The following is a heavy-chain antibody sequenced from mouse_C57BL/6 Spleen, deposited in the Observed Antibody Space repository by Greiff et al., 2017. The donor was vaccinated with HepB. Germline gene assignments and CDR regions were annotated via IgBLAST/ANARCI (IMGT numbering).Heavy chain of an antibody. CDR3: ARGGFITTVVDWYFDV. CDR1: GYTFTSYW. D-gene: IGHD1-1*01. Sequence: VQLQQPGAELVKPGASVKLSCKASGYTFTSYWMHWVKQRPGQGLEWIGMIHPNSGSTNYNEKFKSKATLTVDKSSSTAYMQLSSLTSEDSAVYYCARGGFITTVVDWYFDVWGTGTTVTVSS. J-gene: IGHJ1*03. CDR2: IHPNSGST. V-gene: IGHV1-64*01.